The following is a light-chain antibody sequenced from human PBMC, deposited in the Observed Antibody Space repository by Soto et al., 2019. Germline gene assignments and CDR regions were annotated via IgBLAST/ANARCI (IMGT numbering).Light chain of an antibody. Sequence: EMVMTQSQATLPVSPGEKATLSCRASQNLSPTLAWYQQQPGQAPRRLTFYASPRATGIPAWLSGSGSGTDFTLTISSLQSEDFEVYYCQQDDKWPHTFGQGTKLEIK. J-gene: IGKJ2*01. CDR2: YAS. CDR1: QNLSPT. CDR3: QQDDKWPHT. V-gene: IGKV3-15*01.